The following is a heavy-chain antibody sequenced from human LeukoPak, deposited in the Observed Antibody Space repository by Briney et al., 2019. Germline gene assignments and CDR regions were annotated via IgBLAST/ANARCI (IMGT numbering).Heavy chain of an antibody. V-gene: IGHV3-21*01. CDR2: ISSSSSYI. Sequence: GGSLRLSCAASGFTFSSYSMNWVRQAPGKGLEWVSSISSSSSYIYYADSVKGRFTISRDNAKNSLYLQMNSLRAEDTAVYYCARDRATVTTNPRGVEGYWGQGTLVTVSS. CDR3: ARDRATVTTNPRGVEGY. D-gene: IGHD4-17*01. J-gene: IGHJ4*02. CDR1: GFTFSSYS.